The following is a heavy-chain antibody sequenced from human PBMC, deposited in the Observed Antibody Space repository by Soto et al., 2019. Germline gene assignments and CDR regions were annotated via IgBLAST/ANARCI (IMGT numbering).Heavy chain of an antibody. V-gene: IGHV3-23*01. D-gene: IGHD3-10*01. J-gene: IGHJ4*02. CDR1: GFTFSNYA. Sequence: EVQVLESGGALVQPGGSLRLSCAASGFTFSNYAMSWVRQAPGKGLEWVSSISGSGGTTYYADSVKGLLTLSRDNSKNTLYLQMNSLRVEDTAVYYCAKNNMGYYLDYWGQGTLVTVSS. CDR2: ISGSGGTT. CDR3: AKNNMGYYLDY.